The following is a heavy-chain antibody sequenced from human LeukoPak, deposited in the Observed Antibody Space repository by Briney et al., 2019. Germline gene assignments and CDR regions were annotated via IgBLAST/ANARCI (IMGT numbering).Heavy chain of an antibody. CDR2: IRYDGSNK. D-gene: IGHD3-22*01. J-gene: IGHJ3*02. CDR3: AKWEGYYDSSGYPRDI. V-gene: IGHV3-30*02. Sequence: GGSLRLSCAASGFTFSSYGMHWVRQAPGKGLEWVAFIRYDGSNKYYADSVKGRFTISRDNSKNTLYLQMNSLRAEDTAVYYRAKWEGYYDSSGYPRDIWGQGTMVTVSS. CDR1: GFTFSSYG.